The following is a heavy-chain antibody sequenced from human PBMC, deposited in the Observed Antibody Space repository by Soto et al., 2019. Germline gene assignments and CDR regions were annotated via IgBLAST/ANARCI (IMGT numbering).Heavy chain of an antibody. V-gene: IGHV4-4*02. Sequence: QVQLQESGPGLVKPSGTLSLTCAVSGGSISSSDWWSWVRQPPGKGLEWIGEVYHSGSTNYNPSLKRRLTISVDKSKNQFALKLTSVSAADTAVYYCARDRTTPSRGFDYWGQGTLITVSS. D-gene: IGHD4-17*01. CDR3: ARDRTTPSRGFDY. CDR1: GGSISSSDW. CDR2: VYHSGST. J-gene: IGHJ4*02.